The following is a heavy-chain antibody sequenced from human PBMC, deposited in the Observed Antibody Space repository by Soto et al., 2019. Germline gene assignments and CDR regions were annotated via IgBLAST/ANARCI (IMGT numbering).Heavy chain of an antibody. V-gene: IGHV3-7*01. J-gene: IGHJ4*02. Sequence: GGSLRLSCAVSGFAFNRYYMSWARQAPGKGLEWVATVDQDGSAKYYVDSVKGRFTISRDNATNSLYVQMNSLRGEDTAVYYCARYCAYDSIYYCSSDRLDYWGQGTLVTVSS. CDR2: VDQDGSAK. CDR3: ARYCAYDSIYYCSSDRLDY. D-gene: IGHD3-22*01. CDR1: GFAFNRYY.